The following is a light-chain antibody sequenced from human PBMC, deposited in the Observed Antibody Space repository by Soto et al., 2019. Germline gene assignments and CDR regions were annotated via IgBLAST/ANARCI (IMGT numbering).Light chain of an antibody. CDR2: DHN. J-gene: IGLJ3*02. Sequence: QSVLTQPPSVSAAPGQKVTISCSGTTSNIGNNYVSWYQQPPGTAPKLLIYDHNKRPSGIPDRFSGSKSGTSATLGITGLQTGDEADYYCGTWDSSLSAMVFGGGTKVTVL. V-gene: IGLV1-51*01. CDR3: GTWDSSLSAMV. CDR1: TSNIGNNY.